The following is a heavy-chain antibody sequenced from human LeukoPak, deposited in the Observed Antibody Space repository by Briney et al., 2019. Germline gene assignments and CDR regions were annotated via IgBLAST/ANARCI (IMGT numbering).Heavy chain of an antibody. CDR1: GFTFSNYW. D-gene: IGHD1-1*01. CDR3: AKHDDGDFDY. Sequence: GGSLRLSCAPSGFTFSNYWMAWVRQAPGQGLEWVANIHRDGSEEYYVDSVRGRFIISRDNAKNSLYLQMNNLRAEDTAVYYCAKHDDGDFDYCGRGTLVTVSS. CDR2: IHRDGSEE. V-gene: IGHV3-7*03. J-gene: IGHJ4*02.